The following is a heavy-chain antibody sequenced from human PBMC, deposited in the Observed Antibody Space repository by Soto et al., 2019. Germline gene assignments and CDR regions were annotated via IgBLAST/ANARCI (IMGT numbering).Heavy chain of an antibody. CDR2: INPNAGVT. D-gene: IGHD5-12*01. CDR3: ARESGGATATLDYYYFYMDV. V-gene: IGHV1-2*02. Sequence: QVQLVQSGAEVRKPGASVTVSCRSSGDSFNDYYIHSVRQAPGQGFEWMGWINPNAGVTKYAQKFQGGVSMPRDTSIRTVYMQLSRLRSDDTAVYYGARESGGATATLDYYYFYMDVWGTGTTVTVSS. J-gene: IGHJ6*03. CDR1: GDSFNDYY.